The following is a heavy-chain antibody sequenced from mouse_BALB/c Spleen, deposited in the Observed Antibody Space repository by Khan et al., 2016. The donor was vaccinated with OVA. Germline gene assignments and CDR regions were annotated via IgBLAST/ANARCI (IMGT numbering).Heavy chain of an antibody. J-gene: IGHJ2*01. V-gene: IGHV1-7*01. CDR3: TRDRIDY. Sequence: QIQLVQSGAELAKPGASVKMSCKTSGYTFTTYWMHWVKQRPGQGLEWIGYINHTSGHTDYNEKFKDKATLSADKSSSTAYMQLSSLTSEDSAVYYCTRDRIDYWGQGTTLTVSS. CDR1: GYTFTTYW. CDR2: INHTSGHT.